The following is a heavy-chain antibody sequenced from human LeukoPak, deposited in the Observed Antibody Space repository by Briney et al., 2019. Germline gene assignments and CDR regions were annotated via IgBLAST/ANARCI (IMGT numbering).Heavy chain of an antibody. V-gene: IGHV4-59*08. CDR3: AKGYYDSSGYEYYFDY. J-gene: IGHJ4*02. D-gene: IGHD3-22*01. CDR2: IYYSGST. Sequence: SETLSLTCTASGGSISSYYWSWIRQPPGKGLEWIGYIYYSGSTNYNPSLKSRVTISVDTSKNQFSLKLISVTAADTDVYYCAKGYYDSSGYEYYFDYWGQGTLVTVSS. CDR1: GGSISSYY.